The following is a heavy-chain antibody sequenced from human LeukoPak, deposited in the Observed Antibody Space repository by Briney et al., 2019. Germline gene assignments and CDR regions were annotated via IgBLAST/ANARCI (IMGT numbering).Heavy chain of an antibody. D-gene: IGHD6-13*01. V-gene: IGHV3-30*14. J-gene: IGHJ3*02. CDR3: ARVNSSSWSDAFDI. CDR2: IRYDGSNK. CDR1: GFTFSSYA. Sequence: GGSLRLSCAASGFTFSSYAIHWVRQAPGKGLEWVAFIRYDGSNKYYADSVKGRFTISRDNSKNTLYLQMNSLRAEDTAVYYCARVNSSSWSDAFDIWGQGTMVTVSS.